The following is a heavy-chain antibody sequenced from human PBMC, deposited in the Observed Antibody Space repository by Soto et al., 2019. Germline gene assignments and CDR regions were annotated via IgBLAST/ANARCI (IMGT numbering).Heavy chain of an antibody. CDR3: AREITMVRGGWFDP. J-gene: IGHJ5*02. D-gene: IGHD3-10*01. CDR1: GGSISSGGYY. Sequence: QVQLQESGPGLVKPSQTLSLTCTVSGGSISSGGYYWSWIRQHPGKGLGWIGYICYSGSTYYNPSLQSRVTIAVDTSKNQLDLKLSSVTAADTAVYYCAREITMVRGGWFDPWGQGTLVTVSS. CDR2: ICYSGST. V-gene: IGHV4-31*03.